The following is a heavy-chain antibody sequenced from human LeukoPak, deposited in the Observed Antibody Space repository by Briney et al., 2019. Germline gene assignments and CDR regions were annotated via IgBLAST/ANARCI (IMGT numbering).Heavy chain of an antibody. J-gene: IGHJ4*02. Sequence: PGGSLRLSCAASGFTFSSYAMHWVRQAPGKGLEWVAVISYDGSNKYYADSVKGRFTISRDNSKNTLYLQMNSLRAEDTAVYYCARASGYSYGYSDYWGQGTLVTVSS. CDR3: ARASGYSYGYSDY. CDR1: GFTFSSYA. V-gene: IGHV3-30*04. CDR2: ISYDGSNK. D-gene: IGHD5-18*01.